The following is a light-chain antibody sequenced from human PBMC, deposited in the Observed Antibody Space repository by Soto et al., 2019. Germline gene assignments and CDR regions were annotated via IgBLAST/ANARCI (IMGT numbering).Light chain of an antibody. CDR1: QTISSW. Sequence: DIQMTPSPSTLSASVGDRVTITCRASQTISSWLAWYQQKPGKAPKLLIYQASNLQSGVPSRFSGSGSGTEFTLTISSLQPDDFATYYCQHYNSYPWAFGQGTKVDI. V-gene: IGKV1-5*03. J-gene: IGKJ1*01. CDR3: QHYNSYPWA. CDR2: QAS.